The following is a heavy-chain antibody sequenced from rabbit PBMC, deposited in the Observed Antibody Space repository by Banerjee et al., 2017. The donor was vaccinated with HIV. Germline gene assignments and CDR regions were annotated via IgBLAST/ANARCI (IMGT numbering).Heavy chain of an antibody. CDR1: GFDFSSNA. D-gene: IGHD8-1*01. Sequence: QEQLVESGGGLVQPEGSLTLTCKASGFDFSSNAMSWVRQAPGKGPEWITYINTGSGSTWYASWAKGRFTISKTSSTTVTLQMTSLTAADTATYFCARAGISWYIGLWGPGTLVTVS. CDR2: INTGSGST. J-gene: IGHJ4*01. CDR3: ARAGISWYIGL. V-gene: IGHV1S47*01.